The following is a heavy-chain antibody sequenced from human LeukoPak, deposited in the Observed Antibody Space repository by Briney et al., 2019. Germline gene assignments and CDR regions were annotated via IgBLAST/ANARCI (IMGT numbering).Heavy chain of an antibody. CDR3: ARGGYGDAFDI. CDR2: ISSSGSYI. J-gene: IGHJ3*02. D-gene: IGHD6-25*01. CDR1: GFTFSSYS. V-gene: IGHV3-21*01. Sequence: GGSLRLSCAASGFTFSSYSMNWVRQAPGKGLEWVSSISSSGSYIYYADSVEGRFTISRDNAKNSLYLQMNSLRAEDTAVYFCARGGYGDAFDIWGQGTMVTVSS.